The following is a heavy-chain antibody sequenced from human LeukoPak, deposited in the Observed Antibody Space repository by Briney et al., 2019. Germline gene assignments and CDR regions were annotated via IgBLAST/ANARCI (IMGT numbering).Heavy chain of an antibody. CDR3: ANLAVAGTSYFDY. CDR1: GFTFSSYG. V-gene: IGHV3-30*18. D-gene: IGHD6-19*01. CDR2: ISYDGSNK. Sequence: GGSLRLSCAASGFTFSSYGMHWVRQAPGKGLEWVAVISYDGSNKYYADSVKGRFTISRDNSKSTLYLQMNSLRAEDTAVYYCANLAVAGTSYFDYWGQGTLVTVSS. J-gene: IGHJ4*02.